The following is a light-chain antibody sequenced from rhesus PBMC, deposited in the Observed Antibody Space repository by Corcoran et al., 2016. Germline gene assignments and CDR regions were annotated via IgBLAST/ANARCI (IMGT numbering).Light chain of an antibody. CDR2: KAY. J-gene: IGKJ3*01. V-gene: IGKV1-21*01. CDR3: QHYNSAPFT. CDR1: QGISSW. Sequence: DIQMTQSPSSLSASVGDRVTITCRASQGISSWVAWYQQKPGKAPKRLIYKAYSLQTGVPSRFSGSGSGTDFTLTIRSLQPEDFATYYCQHYNSAPFTFGPGTKLDIK.